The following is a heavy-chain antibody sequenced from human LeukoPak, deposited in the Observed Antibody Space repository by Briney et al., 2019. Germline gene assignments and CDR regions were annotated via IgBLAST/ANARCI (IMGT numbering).Heavy chain of an antibody. D-gene: IGHD6-13*01. CDR1: GGSISSYY. J-gene: IGHJ4*02. CDR2: IYYSGST. CDR3: ARALYSKTTFDY. Sequence: PSETLSLTCTVSGGSISSYYWSWIRQPPGKGLEWIGYIYYSGSTNYNPSLKSRVTISVDTSKNQFSLQLNSVTPEDTAVYYCARALYSKTTFDYWGQGTLVTVSS. V-gene: IGHV4-59*12.